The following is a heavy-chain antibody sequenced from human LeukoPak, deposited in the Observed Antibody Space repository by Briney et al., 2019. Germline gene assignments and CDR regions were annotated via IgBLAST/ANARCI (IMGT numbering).Heavy chain of an antibody. Sequence: ASVKVSCKASGYTFTSYGISWVRQAPGQGLEWMGWISTYNGHTNYARKVQGRVTMTTDTSTSTAYMELSSLRSEDTAVYYCARDYVDDIPMIKDYWGQGTLVTVSS. V-gene: IGHV1-18*01. CDR3: ARDYVDDIPMIKDY. CDR1: GYTFTSYG. D-gene: IGHD2-8*01. J-gene: IGHJ4*02. CDR2: ISTYNGHT.